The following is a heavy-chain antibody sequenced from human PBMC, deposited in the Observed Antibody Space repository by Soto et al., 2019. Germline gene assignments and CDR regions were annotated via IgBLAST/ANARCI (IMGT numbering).Heavy chain of an antibody. CDR3: ARGYDTALAPIF. V-gene: IGHV4-34*01. D-gene: IGHD5-18*01. J-gene: IGHJ4*02. CDR2: INHLTTT. Sequence: SETVSLSCAVYGGSFSSYHLSWIRQTPGKGLEWIGEINHLTTTNYNPTLKSRVIISLDTPKNQCSLKLSSVTAADTAVYFCARGYDTALAPIFWGQGILVTVSS. CDR1: GGSFSSYH.